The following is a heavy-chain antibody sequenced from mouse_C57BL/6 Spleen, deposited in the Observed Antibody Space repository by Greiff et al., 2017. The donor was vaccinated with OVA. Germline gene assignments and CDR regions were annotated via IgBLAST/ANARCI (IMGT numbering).Heavy chain of an antibody. Sequence: VQLQQSGPELVKPGASVKISCKASGYSFTGYYMHWVKQSSEKSLEWIGEINPSTGGTSSNQKFKGKATLTVDKSSSTAYMQLKSLTSEDSAVYYCARDYGNSWFAYWGQGTLVTVAA. J-gene: IGHJ3*01. CDR2: INPSTGGT. CDR1: GYSFTGYY. CDR3: ARDYGNSWFAY. D-gene: IGHD2-1*01. V-gene: IGHV1-43*01.